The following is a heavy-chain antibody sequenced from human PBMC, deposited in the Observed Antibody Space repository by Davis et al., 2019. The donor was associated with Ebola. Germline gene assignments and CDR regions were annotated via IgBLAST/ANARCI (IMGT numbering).Heavy chain of an antibody. CDR2: MNPNSGNT. V-gene: IGHV1-8*01. CDR1: GYTFTSYD. J-gene: IGHJ5*02. D-gene: IGHD2-15*01. Sequence: ASVKVSCKASGYTFTSYDINWVRQATGQGLEWMGWMNPNSGNTGYAQKFQGRVTMTRNTSISTAYMELSSLRSDDTAVYYCARRIGYCSGGSCYEENWFDPWGQGTLVTVSS. CDR3: ARRIGYCSGGSCYEENWFDP.